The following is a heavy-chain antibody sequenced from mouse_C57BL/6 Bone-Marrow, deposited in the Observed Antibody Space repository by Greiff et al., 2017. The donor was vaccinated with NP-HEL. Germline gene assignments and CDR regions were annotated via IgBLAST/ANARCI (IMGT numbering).Heavy chain of an antibody. D-gene: IGHD1-1*01. V-gene: IGHV1-81*01. CDR2: IYPRSGNT. Sequence: VQLQQSGAELARPGASVKLSCKASGYTFTSYGISWVKQRTGQGLEWIGEIYPRSGNTYYNEKFKGKATLTADKSSSTAYMELRSLTSEDSAVYFCASEDNPGSSSFAYWGQGTLVTVSA. J-gene: IGHJ3*01. CDR1: GYTFTSYG. CDR3: ASEDNPGSSSFAY.